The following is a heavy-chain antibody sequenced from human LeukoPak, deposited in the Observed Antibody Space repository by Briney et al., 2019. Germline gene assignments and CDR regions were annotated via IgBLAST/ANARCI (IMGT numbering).Heavy chain of an antibody. CDR3: AREWPLNRFIAAAGPFDY. J-gene: IGHJ4*02. D-gene: IGHD6-13*01. CDR2: ISGSGGST. CDR1: GFTFSSYA. Sequence: PGGSLRLSCAASGFTFSSYAMSWVRQAPGKGLEWVSAISGSGGSTYYADSVKGRFTISRDNSKNTLYLQMNSLRAEDTAVYYCAREWPLNRFIAAAGPFDYWGQGTLVTVSS. V-gene: IGHV3-23*01.